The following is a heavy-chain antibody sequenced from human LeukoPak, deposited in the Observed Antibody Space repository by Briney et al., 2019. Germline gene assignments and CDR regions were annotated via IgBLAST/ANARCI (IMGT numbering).Heavy chain of an antibody. D-gene: IGHD2-21*02. CDR2: IWTDGSKK. J-gene: IGHJ3*02. V-gene: IGHV3-33*08. Sequence: GGSLRLSCAVSGLTFSSSWMDWVRQAPGKGLEWVAVIWTDGSKKSYADSVKGRFTFTRDNSKNMLYLQMDSLRADDTAVYYCANVVTATPSDAFDIWGRGTMVTVSS. CDR1: GLTFSSSW. CDR3: ANVVTATPSDAFDI.